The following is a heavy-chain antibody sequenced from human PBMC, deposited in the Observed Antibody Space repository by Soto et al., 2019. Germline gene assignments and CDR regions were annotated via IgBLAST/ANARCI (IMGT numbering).Heavy chain of an antibody. J-gene: IGHJ5*02. V-gene: IGHV4-39*01. CDR3: ARHLAVAGTNWFDP. D-gene: IGHD6-19*01. CDR2: IYYSGST. Sequence: SETLSLTCTVSGGSISSSSYYWGWIRRPPGKGLEWIGSIYYSGSTYYNPPLKSRVTISVDTSKNQFSLKLSSVTAADTAVYYCARHLAVAGTNWFDPWGQGTLVTVSS. CDR1: GGSISSSSYY.